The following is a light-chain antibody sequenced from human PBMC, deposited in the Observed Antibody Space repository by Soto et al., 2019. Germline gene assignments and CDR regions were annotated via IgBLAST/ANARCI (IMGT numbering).Light chain of an antibody. Sequence: QSALTQPASVCGSPGQSITISCTGTSSDVGGYNYVSWYQLHPGKAPKLMIYEVSNRPSGVSNRFSGSKSGNTASLTISGLQAEDEADYYCSSYTSSSPYVFGTGTKLTVL. CDR1: SSDVGGYNY. CDR3: SSYTSSSPYV. J-gene: IGLJ1*01. CDR2: EVS. V-gene: IGLV2-14*01.